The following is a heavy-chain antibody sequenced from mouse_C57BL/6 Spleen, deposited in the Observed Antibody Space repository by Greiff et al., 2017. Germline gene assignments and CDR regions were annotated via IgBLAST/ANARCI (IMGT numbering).Heavy chain of an antibody. CDR1: GFNINDDY. Sequence: EVQLQQSGAELVRPGASVKLSCTASGFNINDDYMHWVKQRPEQGLEWIGRIDPENGDTEYAPKFQGKATITADTSSNTAYLQLSSLTSEDTAVYYCTTGYDYGISPYYDMDYWGQGTSVTVSS. CDR3: TTGYDYGISPYYDMDY. CDR2: IDPENGDT. J-gene: IGHJ4*01. V-gene: IGHV14-4*01. D-gene: IGHD1-1*01.